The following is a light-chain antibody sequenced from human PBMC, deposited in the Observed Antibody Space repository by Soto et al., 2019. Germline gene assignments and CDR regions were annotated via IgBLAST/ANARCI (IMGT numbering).Light chain of an antibody. CDR3: QHYSGWPL. Sequence: EIVLRQSPGTLSESLGERATVSCRASQSVGINLAWYQQRPGQTPRLLIYDASTRATGVPARFSGSGSGTEFSLTVSSLQAEDSAVYYCQHYSGWPLFGPGTRV. J-gene: IGKJ3*01. CDR2: DAS. V-gene: IGKV3-15*01. CDR1: QSVGIN.